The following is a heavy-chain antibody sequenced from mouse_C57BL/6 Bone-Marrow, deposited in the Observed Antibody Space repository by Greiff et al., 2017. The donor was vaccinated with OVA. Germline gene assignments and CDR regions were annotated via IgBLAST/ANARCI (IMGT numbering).Heavy chain of an antibody. CDR2: INPNNGGT. CDR1: GYTFTDYY. J-gene: IGHJ3*01. V-gene: IGHV1-26*01. Sequence: VQLQQSGPELVKPGASVKISCKASGYTFTDYYMNWVKQSHGKSLEWIGDINPNNGGTSYNQKFKGKATLTVDKSSSTAYMELRSLTSEDSAVYYCARESSGGFAYWGQGTLVTVSA. CDR3: ARESSGGFAY. D-gene: IGHD3-2*02.